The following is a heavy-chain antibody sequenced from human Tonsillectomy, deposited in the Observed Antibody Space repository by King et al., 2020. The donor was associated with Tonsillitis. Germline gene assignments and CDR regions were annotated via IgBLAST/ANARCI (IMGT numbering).Heavy chain of an antibody. D-gene: IGHD3-10*01. CDR1: GGTFSTYN. J-gene: IGHJ4*02. Sequence: QLVQSGAEVRKPGSSVTVSCRASGGTFSTYNINWVRQAPGQGLEWMGGIIPVYATPNYAQKFQGKVTITADDSTRTAYLELSGLRSEDTAVYYCARGGGGFGEFFDYWGQGTLVTVSS. V-gene: IGHV1-69*12. CDR2: IIPVYATP. CDR3: ARGGGGFGEFFDY.